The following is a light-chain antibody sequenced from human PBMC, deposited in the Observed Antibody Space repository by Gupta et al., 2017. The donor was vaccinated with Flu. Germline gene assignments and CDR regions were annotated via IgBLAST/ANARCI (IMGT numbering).Light chain of an antibody. J-gene: IGKJ3*01. CDR2: AAS. Sequence: DIQLTQSPSFLSASVGDRVTITCRASKGISNYLAWYQEKPGKAPKLLIYAASTLQSGVPSRFSGSGSGAEFTLTISILQPEDFATYSCQQLTGYPFTFGPGTKVDLK. V-gene: IGKV1-9*01. CDR3: QQLTGYPFT. CDR1: KGISNY.